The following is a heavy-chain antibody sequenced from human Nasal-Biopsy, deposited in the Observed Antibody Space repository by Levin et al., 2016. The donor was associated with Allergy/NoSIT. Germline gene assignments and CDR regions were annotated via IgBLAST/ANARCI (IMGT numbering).Heavy chain of an antibody. D-gene: IGHD7-27*01. CDR3: ARRVPKWGGRGFDY. CDR1: DFTFTSYA. CDR2: ISYGGGAP. Sequence: GGSLRLSCAAFDFTFTSYALHWVRQPPGKGPEWVAAISYGGGAPSYSDSVKGRFTISKDDSKKMLYLQMSRLTPGDTALYYCARRVPKWGGRGFDYWGQGTLVTVSS. V-gene: IGHV3-30*04. J-gene: IGHJ4*02.